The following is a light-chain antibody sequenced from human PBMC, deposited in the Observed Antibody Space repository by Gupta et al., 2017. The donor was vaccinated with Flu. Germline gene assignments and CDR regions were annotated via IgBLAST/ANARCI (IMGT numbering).Light chain of an antibody. CDR3: QQYSSMGT. V-gene: IGKV1-5*03. CDR2: KTS. J-gene: IGKJ1*01. Sequence: DIKMTQSPPTMSAFVGDRVTITCWASQNISPYLAWYQQKPGKAPKLLIYKTSRVESGVPSRFSGSGSGTEFTLTISSLQRDDFATYYWQQYSSMGTFGQGTKVEI. CDR1: QNISPY.